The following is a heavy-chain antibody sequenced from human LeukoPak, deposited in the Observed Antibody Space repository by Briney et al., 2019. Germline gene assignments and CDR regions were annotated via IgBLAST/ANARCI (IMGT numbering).Heavy chain of an antibody. D-gene: IGHD5-18*01. V-gene: IGHV4-4*09. Sequence: SEPLSRTCSVSGSSIRSYYWICIREPPGKKLEGIGYIYTSGSTNYNPSLKSRVTISVDTSKNQFSLKLSSVTAADTAVYYCARIGYSHTQKYCFDHWGQGTLVTVSS. CDR3: ARIGYSHTQKYCFDH. J-gene: IGHJ4*02. CDR2: IYTSGST. CDR1: GSSIRSYY.